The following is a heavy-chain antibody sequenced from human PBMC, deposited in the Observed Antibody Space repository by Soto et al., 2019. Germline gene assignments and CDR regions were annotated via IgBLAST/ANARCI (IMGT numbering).Heavy chain of an antibody. Sequence: VKVSCKASGGTFSSYAISWVRLAPGQGLEWMGVVNPSGGSTKYAQNFQGRVTMTRDTSTTTIYMELSSLRSDDTAIYYCAREENCSGGTCYSEYFHRWGQGALVTVSS. CDR2: VNPSGGST. V-gene: IGHV1-46*01. CDR3: AREENCSGGTCYSEYFHR. D-gene: IGHD2-15*01. CDR1: GGTFSSYA. J-gene: IGHJ1*01.